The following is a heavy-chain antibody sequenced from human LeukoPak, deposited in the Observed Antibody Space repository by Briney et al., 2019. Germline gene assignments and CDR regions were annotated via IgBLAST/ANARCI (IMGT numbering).Heavy chain of an antibody. V-gene: IGHV4-30-4*01. CDR3: ASESYSRYYYFDY. Sequence: SETLSLTCTVSDVSLSTGYYYWNWIRQPPGKGLERIGYISYSGSTYYNPSLKSRVAISVDTSKNQFSLKLTFLTAADTAVYYCASESYSRYYYFDYWGQGTLVTVSS. D-gene: IGHD6-13*01. CDR1: DVSLSTGYYY. CDR2: ISYSGST. J-gene: IGHJ4*02.